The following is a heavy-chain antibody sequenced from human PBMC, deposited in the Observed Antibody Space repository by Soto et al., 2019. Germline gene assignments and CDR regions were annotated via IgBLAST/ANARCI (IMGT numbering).Heavy chain of an antibody. CDR3: ARVRLPRLRPRLIGWFDP. D-gene: IGHD4-17*01. Sequence: ASVKVSCKASGYTFTSYDINWVRQATGQGLEWMGWMNPNSGNTGYAQKFQGRVTMTRNTSISTAYMELSSLRSEDTAVYYCARVRLPRLRPRLIGWFDPWGQGTLVTVSS. J-gene: IGHJ5*02. CDR2: MNPNSGNT. CDR1: GYTFTSYD. V-gene: IGHV1-8*01.